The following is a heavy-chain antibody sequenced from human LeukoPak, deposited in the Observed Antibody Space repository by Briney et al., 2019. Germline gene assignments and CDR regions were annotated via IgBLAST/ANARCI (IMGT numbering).Heavy chain of an antibody. CDR1: GFTFSSYS. D-gene: IGHD6-13*01. CDR3: ARVGQQQLNFDY. CDR2: ISSSSSYI. J-gene: IGHJ4*02. Sequence: PGGSLRLSCAASGFTFSSYSMNWVRLAPGKGLEWVSSISSSSSYIYYADSVKGRFTISRDNAKNSLYLQMNSLRAEDTAVYYCARVGQQQLNFDYWGQGTLVTVSS. V-gene: IGHV3-21*01.